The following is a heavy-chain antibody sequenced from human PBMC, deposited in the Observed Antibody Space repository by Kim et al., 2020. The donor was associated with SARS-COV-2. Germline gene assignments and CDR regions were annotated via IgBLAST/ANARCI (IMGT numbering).Heavy chain of an antibody. Sequence: ASVTVSCKASGYTFTSFDINWVRQATGQGLEWVGWMNPNSGNTGSAQKFQGRLTMTRNTSITTAYMELSSLRSEDTAVYYCARRNTVTTRTLDYWGQGTLVTVSS. V-gene: IGHV1-8*01. CDR2: MNPNSGNT. CDR3: ARRNTVTTRTLDY. CDR1: GYTFTSFD. J-gene: IGHJ4*02. D-gene: IGHD4-17*01.